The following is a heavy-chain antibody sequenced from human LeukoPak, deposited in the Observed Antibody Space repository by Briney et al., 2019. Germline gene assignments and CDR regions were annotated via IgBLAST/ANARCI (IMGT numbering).Heavy chain of an antibody. J-gene: IGHJ5*02. V-gene: IGHV4-59*01. D-gene: IGHD3-3*01. CDR3: ARDLGYYDFWSGYYNWFDP. CDR1: GGSISSYY. Sequence: PSETLSLTCTVSGGSISSYYWSWIRPPPGKGLEWIGYIYYSGSTNYNPSLKSRVTISVDTSKNQFSLKLSSVTAADTAVYYCARDLGYYDFWSGYYNWFDPWGQGTLVTVSS. CDR2: IYYSGST.